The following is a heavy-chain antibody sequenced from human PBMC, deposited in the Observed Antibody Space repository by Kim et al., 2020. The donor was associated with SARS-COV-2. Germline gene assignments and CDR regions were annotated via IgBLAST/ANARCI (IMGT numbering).Heavy chain of an antibody. V-gene: IGHV3-23*01. CDR3: ADGDYFLDY. J-gene: IGHJ4*02. Sequence: GGSLRLSCAASGITFNSYAMNWVRQAPGKGLEWVSVITGSGDSTNYADSVKGRFTISRDNSKNTLYLQMNSLRAEDTAIYYCADGDYFLDYWGQGTLDTV. CDR2: ITGSGDST. CDR1: GITFNSYA. D-gene: IGHD4-17*01.